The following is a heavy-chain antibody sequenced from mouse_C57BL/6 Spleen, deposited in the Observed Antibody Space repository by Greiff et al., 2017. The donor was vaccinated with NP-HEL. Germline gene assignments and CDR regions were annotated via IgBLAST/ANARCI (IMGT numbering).Heavy chain of an antibody. J-gene: IGHJ4*01. CDR2: ISSGSSTI. Sequence: EVKLVESGGGLVKPGGSLKLSCAASGFTFSDYGMHWVRQAPEKGLEWVAYISSGSSTIYYADTVKGRFTISRDNAKNTLFLQMTSLRSEDTAMYYCARREAYDAMDYWGQGTSVTVSS. CDR3: ARREAYDAMDY. V-gene: IGHV5-17*01. CDR1: GFTFSDYG.